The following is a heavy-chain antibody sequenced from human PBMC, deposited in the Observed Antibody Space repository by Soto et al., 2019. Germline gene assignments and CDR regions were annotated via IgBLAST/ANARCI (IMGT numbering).Heavy chain of an antibody. CDR1: GGTFSSYA. V-gene: IGHV1-69*05. CDR2: IIPIFGTA. D-gene: IGHD2-15*01. Sequence: QVQLVQSGAEVKKPGSSVKVSCKASGGTFSSYAISWVRQAPGQGLEWMGGIIPIFGTANYAQKFQGRVTXPXDXSSXTAYMELSSLRSEDTAVYYCARHPGGRGYYYGMDVWGQGTTVTVSS. CDR3: ARHPGGRGYYYGMDV. J-gene: IGHJ6*02.